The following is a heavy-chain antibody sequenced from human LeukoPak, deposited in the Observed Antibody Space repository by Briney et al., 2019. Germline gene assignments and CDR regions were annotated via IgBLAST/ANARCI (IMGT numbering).Heavy chain of an antibody. V-gene: IGHV3-30*02. CDR2: IRYDGSNK. CDR3: ARDPTDTAMAIYYYYMDV. D-gene: IGHD5-18*01. Sequence: PGGSLRLSCAAAGFTFSRYGMHWVRQAPGKGLEWVAVIRYDGSNKYYADSVKGRFTISRDNSKNTLYLQMNSLRAEDTAVYYCARDPTDTAMAIYYYYMDVWGKGTTVTISS. J-gene: IGHJ6*03. CDR1: GFTFSRYG.